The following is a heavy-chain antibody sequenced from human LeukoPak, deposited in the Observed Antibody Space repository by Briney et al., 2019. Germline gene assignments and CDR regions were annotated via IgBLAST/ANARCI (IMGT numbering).Heavy chain of an antibody. CDR3: AKDLIAYSYGYAGRSNFDY. Sequence: GGSLRLSCAASGFTFSRYWMSWVRRVPRKGLEWMANINQDGSERYYVDSVKGRFTISRDNAKNSLFLQMNSLRAEDTAIYYCAKDLIAYSYGYAGRSNFDYWGQGTLVTVSS. CDR2: INQDGSER. V-gene: IGHV3-7*03. CDR1: GFTFSRYW. D-gene: IGHD5-18*01. J-gene: IGHJ4*02.